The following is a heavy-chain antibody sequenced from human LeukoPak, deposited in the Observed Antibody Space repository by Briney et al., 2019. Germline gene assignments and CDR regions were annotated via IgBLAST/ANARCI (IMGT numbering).Heavy chain of an antibody. CDR2: FDPEDGET. V-gene: IGHV1-24*01. Sequence: ASVKVSCKVSGYTLTELSMHWVRQAPGKGLEWMGGFDPEDGETIYAQKFQGRVTMTEDTSTDTAYMELSSLRSEDTAVYYCARDYRVPAADYYYYGMDVWGQGTTVTVSS. J-gene: IGHJ6*02. D-gene: IGHD2-2*01. CDR1: GYTLTELS. CDR3: ARDYRVPAADYYYYGMDV.